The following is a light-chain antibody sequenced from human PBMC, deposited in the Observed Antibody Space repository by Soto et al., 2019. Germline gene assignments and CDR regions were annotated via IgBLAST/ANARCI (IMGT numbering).Light chain of an antibody. J-gene: IGKJ5*01. CDR3: QQHDTRPTMT. CDR2: AAS. Sequence: IQVTQSPSSLSASVGESVTITCWVSQDIDNYLNWYQHRPGDAPKLLIYAASYLETGVSTRFSGSGSGTDFSFTITNLRPEDSGTYYCQQHDTRPTMTLGQGTRLEI. CDR1: QDIDNY. V-gene: IGKV1-33*01.